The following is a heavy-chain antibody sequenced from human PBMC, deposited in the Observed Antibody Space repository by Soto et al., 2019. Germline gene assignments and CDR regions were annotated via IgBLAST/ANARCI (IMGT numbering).Heavy chain of an antibody. J-gene: IGHJ6*02. CDR1: GYSFTSYW. CDR2: IYPGDSDT. Sequence: GDSLKNSCKGSGYSFTSYWIGWVRQMPGKGLEWMGIIYPGDSDTRYSPSFQGQVTISADKSISTAYLQWSSLKASDTAMYYCARSGIAAVGTPEISYYGMDGCGQRTTVTVSS. CDR3: ARSGIAAVGTPEISYYGMDG. V-gene: IGHV5-51*01. D-gene: IGHD6-13*01.